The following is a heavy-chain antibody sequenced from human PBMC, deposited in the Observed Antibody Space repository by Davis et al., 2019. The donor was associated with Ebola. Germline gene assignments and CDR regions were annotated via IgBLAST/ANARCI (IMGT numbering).Heavy chain of an antibody. CDR1: GYTFTDYN. Sequence: ASVKVSCKASGYTFTDYNIHWMRQARGQGLEWLGRVILKSGDTNYAQKFQGRVTMTRDTSISTVYMELSSLRYDDTADYYCARGHNYAHEYWGQGTLVTVSS. CDR2: VILKSGDT. CDR3: ARGHNYAHEY. J-gene: IGHJ4*02. D-gene: IGHD4-11*01. V-gene: IGHV1-2*06.